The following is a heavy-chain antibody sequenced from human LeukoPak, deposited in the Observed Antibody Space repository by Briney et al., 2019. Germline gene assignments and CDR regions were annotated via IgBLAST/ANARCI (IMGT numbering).Heavy chain of an antibody. CDR2: INPNSGGT. Sequence: GASVKVSCKASGYTFTGYYKHWVRQAPGQGLEWMGWINPNSGGTNYAQKFQGRVTMTRDTSISTAYMELSRLRSDDTAVYYCATHVRYCSSTSCYSHWNAFDIWGQGTMVTVSS. V-gene: IGHV1-2*02. J-gene: IGHJ3*02. CDR1: GYTFTGYY. CDR3: ATHVRYCSSTSCYSHWNAFDI. D-gene: IGHD2-2*01.